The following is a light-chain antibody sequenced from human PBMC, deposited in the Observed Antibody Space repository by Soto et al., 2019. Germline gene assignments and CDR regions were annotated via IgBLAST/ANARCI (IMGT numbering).Light chain of an antibody. Sequence: DIQMTQSPSSVSASVGDRVTITCRASQGISSWLAWYQQKPGKAPKRLMYAASRWQSGVPSRFSGSGSGPDFPLTTSGLQPEDVATYYCQQANRPPCTFGQGPKLEIK. CDR2: AAS. CDR1: QGISSW. V-gene: IGKV1-12*02. CDR3: QQANRPPCT. J-gene: IGKJ2*02.